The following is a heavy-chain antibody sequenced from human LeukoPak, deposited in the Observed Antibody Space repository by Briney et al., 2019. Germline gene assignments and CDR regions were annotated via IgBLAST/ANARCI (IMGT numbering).Heavy chain of an antibody. CDR2: MNPNSDNT. D-gene: IGHD3-22*01. V-gene: IGHV1-8*01. Sequence: GASVKVSCKASGYTFISHDVNWVRHATGQGLEWMGWMNPNSDNTGYAQKFQGKVTMTRDTSISTAYMERSSLRSEDSAVYYCARVDSSGYISDVDYWGQGTLVTVSS. CDR1: GYTFISHD. CDR3: ARVDSSGYISDVDY. J-gene: IGHJ4*02.